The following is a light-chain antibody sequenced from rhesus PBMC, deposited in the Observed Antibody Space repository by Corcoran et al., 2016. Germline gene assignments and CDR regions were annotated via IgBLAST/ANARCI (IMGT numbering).Light chain of an antibody. J-gene: IGKJ4*01. CDR2: QTS. CDR3: QQYDSRPLT. V-gene: IGKV7-13*01. CDR1: ESVNFFGINF. Sequence: DIVLTQSPASLAVSPGQRATITCRPSESVNFFGINFIHWYQQKPGHPPRLLIYQTSNKDIGVPGRFSGSGSGTDFTLTISSLQSEDFATYYCQQYDSRPLTFGGGTKMEIK.